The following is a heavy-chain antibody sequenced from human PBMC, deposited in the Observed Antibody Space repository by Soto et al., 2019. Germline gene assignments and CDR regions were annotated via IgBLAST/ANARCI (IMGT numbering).Heavy chain of an antibody. CDR1: GFTFSSYG. Sequence: QAGGSLRLSCAASGFTFSSYGMHWVRQAPGKGLEWVAVISYDGSNKYYADSVKGRFTISRDNSKNTLYLQMNSLRAEDTAVYYCAKDRYSSPFMRYYYYGMDVWGQGTTGTVS. D-gene: IGHD6-6*01. CDR2: ISYDGSNK. V-gene: IGHV3-30*18. J-gene: IGHJ6*02. CDR3: AKDRYSSPFMRYYYYGMDV.